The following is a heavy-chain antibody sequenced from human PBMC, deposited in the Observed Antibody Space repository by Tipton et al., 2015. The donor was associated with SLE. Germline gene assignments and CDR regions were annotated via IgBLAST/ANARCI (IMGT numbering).Heavy chain of an antibody. CDR1: GFTFTNYA. CDR2: ISGPGGRT. J-gene: IGHJ4*02. D-gene: IGHD1-14*01. CDR3: AKGFTNRFDY. Sequence: SLRLSCAASGFTFTNYAMSWVRQAPGKGLEWVSGISGPGGRTYYADSVKGRFTISRDSSKNTLYLEMNSLRADDTAIYYCAKGFTNRFDYWGQGTLVTVSS. V-gene: IGHV3-23*01.